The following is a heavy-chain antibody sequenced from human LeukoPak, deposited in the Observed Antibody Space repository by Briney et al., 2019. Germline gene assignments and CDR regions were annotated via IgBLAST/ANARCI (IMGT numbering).Heavy chain of an antibody. V-gene: IGHV3-64D*09. Sequence: GGSLRLSCSASGFTFSSYAMHWVRQAPGQGLEYVSTITGNGGRTYYADSVKGRFTISRDNSKNTLYLQMSSLRHEDTAVYYCVKVLGAYIADYWGQGTLVTVSS. CDR2: ITGNGGRT. CDR1: GFTFSSYA. D-gene: IGHD3-3*02. CDR3: VKVLGAYIADY. J-gene: IGHJ4*02.